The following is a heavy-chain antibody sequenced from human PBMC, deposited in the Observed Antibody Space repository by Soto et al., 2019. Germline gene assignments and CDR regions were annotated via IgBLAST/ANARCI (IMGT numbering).Heavy chain of an antibody. D-gene: IGHD3-16*01. CDR1: GFTFTSSA. J-gene: IGHJ6*02. CDR2: IVVGSGNT. Sequence: SVKVSCKASGFTFTSSAVQWVRQARGQRLEWIGWIVVGSGNTNYAQKFRERVTITRDMSTGTAYMQLSSLRSDDTAVYYCAARGAKGSSYYSGLDVWGQGTTVTVSS. CDR3: AARGAKGSSYYSGLDV. V-gene: IGHV1-58*01.